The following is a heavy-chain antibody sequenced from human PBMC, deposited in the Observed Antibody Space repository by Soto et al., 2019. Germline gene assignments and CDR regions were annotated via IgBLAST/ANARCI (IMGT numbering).Heavy chain of an antibody. CDR3: LRECRTAPHGLDK. CDR2: ISYDGISK. J-gene: IGHJ4*03. V-gene: IGHV3-30*09. Sequence: GGSLRLSCAASGFTFSRFSMHWVRQAPGKGLEWVAFISYDGISKYYADSVKGRFAISRDNSKNTLYLQMYSLRPEDTAVYYSLRECRTAPHGLDKWGQGSLGTVSS. D-gene: IGHD6-25*01. CDR1: GFTFSRFS.